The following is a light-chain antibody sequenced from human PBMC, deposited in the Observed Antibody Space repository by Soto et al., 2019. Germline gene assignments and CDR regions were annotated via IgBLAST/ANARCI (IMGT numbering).Light chain of an antibody. J-gene: IGKJ4*01. V-gene: IGKV3-11*01. CDR3: QQRSNWPLT. CDR2: ETS. Sequence: EIVLTQSPATLSLSPGERATLSCRASQSVSSYLAWYQQKAGQAPRLLIYETSNRAIGIPARFSGSGSGTDFTLTISSLEPEDFAIYYCQQRSNWPLTFGGGTKVEIK. CDR1: QSVSSY.